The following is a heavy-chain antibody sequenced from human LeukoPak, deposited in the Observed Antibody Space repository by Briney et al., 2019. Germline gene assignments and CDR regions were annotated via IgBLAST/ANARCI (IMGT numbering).Heavy chain of an antibody. CDR3: ARDMAGLEGIFDY. CDR2: ISGSDGST. CDR1: GFTVSSNY. J-gene: IGHJ4*02. D-gene: IGHD3/OR15-3a*01. V-gene: IGHV3-53*01. Sequence: GGSLRLSCAASGFTVSSNYMSWVRQAPGKGLEWVSGISGSDGSTNYADSVKGRFTISRENSKNTLYLQMNSLRAEDTAVYYCARDMAGLEGIFDYWGQGTLVTVSS.